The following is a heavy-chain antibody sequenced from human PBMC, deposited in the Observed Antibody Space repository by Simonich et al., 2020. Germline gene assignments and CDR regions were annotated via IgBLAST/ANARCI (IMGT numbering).Heavy chain of an antibody. Sequence: QVQLQESGPGLVKPSETLSLTCTVSGGSISSYYWSWNRQPPGKGLEWIGYIYYRGSTNYNPSLKSRVTISVDTAKNQFSLKLCSVTAADTAVYYCARSLGYYYYYYGMDVWGQGTTVTVSS. V-gene: IGHV4-59*08. J-gene: IGHJ6*02. CDR3: ARSLGYYYYYYGMDV. D-gene: IGHD1-26*01. CDR1: GGSISSYY. CDR2: IYYRGST.